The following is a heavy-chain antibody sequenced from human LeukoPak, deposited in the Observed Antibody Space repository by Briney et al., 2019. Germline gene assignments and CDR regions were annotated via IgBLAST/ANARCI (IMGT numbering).Heavy chain of an antibody. CDR2: IYYIVST. Sequence: SETLSLTCTVSGGSISSYYWSWIRQPPGKGLEWIGYIYYIVSTNYNPSLKSRVTISVDTSKNQFSLKLSSVTAADTAVYYCARGILPLLNYGSGSYYKEWGQGTLVTVSS. CDR1: GGSISSYY. J-gene: IGHJ4*02. D-gene: IGHD3-10*01. V-gene: IGHV4-59*12. CDR3: ARGILPLLNYGSGSYYKE.